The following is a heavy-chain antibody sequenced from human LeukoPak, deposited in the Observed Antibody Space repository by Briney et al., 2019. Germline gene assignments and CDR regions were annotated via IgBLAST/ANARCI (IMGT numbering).Heavy chain of an antibody. Sequence: SETLSLTCTVSGYSISSGYYWGWIRQPLGKGLEWIGSIYHSGSTYYNPSLKSRVTISVDTSKNQFSLKLSSVTAADTAVYYCAKLVRRDYFDYWGQGTLVTVSS. CDR1: GYSISSGYY. J-gene: IGHJ4*02. CDR3: AKLVRRDYFDY. CDR2: IYHSGST. V-gene: IGHV4-38-2*02. D-gene: IGHD6-13*01.